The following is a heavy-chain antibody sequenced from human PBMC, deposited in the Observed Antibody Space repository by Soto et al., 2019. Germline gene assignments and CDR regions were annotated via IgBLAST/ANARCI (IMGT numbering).Heavy chain of an antibody. CDR2: ISGSGGST. Sequence: GGSLRLSCAASGFTFSSYAMSWVRQAPGKGLEWVSAISGSGGSTYYADSVKGRFTISRDNSKNTLYLQMNSLRAEDTAVYYCANPPFWGSGYLFDYRGKGTLVTVSS. J-gene: IGHJ4*02. CDR3: ANPPFWGSGYLFDY. V-gene: IGHV3-23*01. D-gene: IGHD3-22*01. CDR1: GFTFSSYA.